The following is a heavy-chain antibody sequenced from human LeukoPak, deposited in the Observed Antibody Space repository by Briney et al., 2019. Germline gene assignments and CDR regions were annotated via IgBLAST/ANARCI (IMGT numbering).Heavy chain of an antibody. V-gene: IGHV4-59*01. CDR3: ASTQQWLAFDY. J-gene: IGHJ4*02. CDR1: GGSISNYH. Sequence: PSETLSLTCTVSGGSISNYHWSWMPEPPGKGLEWIGCFYHSGSTTYNPSLKSRVTTSVDTSKNEFSLKLNSVTAADTAVYYCASTQQWLAFDYWGQGILVTVSS. CDR2: FYHSGST. D-gene: IGHD6-19*01.